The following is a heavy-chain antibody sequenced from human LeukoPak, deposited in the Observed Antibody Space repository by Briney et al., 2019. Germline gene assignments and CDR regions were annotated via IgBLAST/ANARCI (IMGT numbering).Heavy chain of an antibody. CDR2: ISSSSSYI. J-gene: IGHJ4*02. V-gene: IGHV3-21*01. D-gene: IGHD3-22*01. Sequence: GGSLRLSCAASGFTFSNYGMHWVRQAPGKGLEWVSSISSSSSYIYYADSVKGRFTISRDNAENSLYLQMNSLRAEDTAVYYCARDGDTSGYSDWGQGTLVTVSS. CDR1: GFTFSNYG. CDR3: ARDGDTSGYSD.